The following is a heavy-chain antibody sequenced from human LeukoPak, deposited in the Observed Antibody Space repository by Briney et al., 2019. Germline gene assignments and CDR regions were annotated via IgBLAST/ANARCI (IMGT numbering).Heavy chain of an antibody. J-gene: IGHJ4*02. Sequence: SETLSLTCTVSGDSISSSSYYWGWIRQPPGKGLEWIGSIYYSGSTYYNPSLKSRVTVSVDTSKNQFSLKLSSVTAADTAVYFCARHDRLTMIGFDYWGQGTLVTVSP. CDR3: ARHDRLTMIGFDY. CDR1: GDSISSSSYY. CDR2: IYYSGST. D-gene: IGHD3-22*01. V-gene: IGHV4-39*01.